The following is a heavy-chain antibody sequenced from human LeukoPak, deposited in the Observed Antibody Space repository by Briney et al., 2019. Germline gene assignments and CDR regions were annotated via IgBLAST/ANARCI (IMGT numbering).Heavy chain of an antibody. Sequence: GGSLRLPCAVSGFPVTSNYMSWVRQAPGKGLQWVSIIYSGGSTYYADSAKGRFTISRDNSENTLYLQMNSLTVEDTAVYYCGREKWPQRAFDIWGQGTMVTVSS. J-gene: IGHJ3*02. CDR3: GREKWPQRAFDI. CDR2: IYSGGST. D-gene: IGHD2-8*01. CDR1: GFPVTSNY. V-gene: IGHV3-66*01.